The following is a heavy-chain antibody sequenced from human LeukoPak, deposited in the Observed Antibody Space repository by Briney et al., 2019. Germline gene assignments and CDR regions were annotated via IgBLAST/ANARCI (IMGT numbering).Heavy chain of an antibody. CDR1: GGSISSGGYY. V-gene: IGHV4-31*03. J-gene: IGHJ3*02. CDR2: FYYSGST. D-gene: IGHD3-9*01. Sequence: SETLSLTCTVSGGSISSGGYYWSWIRQHPGKGLEWIGYFYYSGSTYYNPSLKSRVTISVDTSKNQFSLKLSSVTAADTAVYYCARVGDILTGYHDAFDIWGQGTMVTVSS. CDR3: ARVGDILTGYHDAFDI.